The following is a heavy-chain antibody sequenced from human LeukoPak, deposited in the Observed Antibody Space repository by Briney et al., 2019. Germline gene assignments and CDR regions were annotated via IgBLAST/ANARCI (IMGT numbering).Heavy chain of an antibody. D-gene: IGHD3-9*01. V-gene: IGHV3-23*01. Sequence: QPGGSLRLSCAASGFTFSSYAMSWVRQAPGKGLEWVSAISGSGGSTYYADSVKGRFTISRDNSENTLYLQMNSLRTEDTAVYYCAKAPYYDILTGYHLDYWGQGTLVTVSS. CDR2: ISGSGGST. J-gene: IGHJ4*02. CDR1: GFTFSSYA. CDR3: AKAPYYDILTGYHLDY.